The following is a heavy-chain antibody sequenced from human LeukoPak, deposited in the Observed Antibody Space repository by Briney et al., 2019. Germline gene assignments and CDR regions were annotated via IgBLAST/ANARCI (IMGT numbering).Heavy chain of an antibody. CDR2: ISYDGSNK. CDR1: GFRFSAYG. D-gene: IGHD5-18*01. V-gene: IGHV3-30*18. Sequence: PGGSLRLSCAASGFRFSAYGMHWVRQAPGKGLEWVAVISYDGSNKYYADSVKGQFTISRDNSKNTLYLQMNSLRAEDTAVYYCAKDGVDTAMVLEISYYYYGMDVWGQGTTVTVSS. J-gene: IGHJ6*02. CDR3: AKDGVDTAMVLEISYYYYGMDV.